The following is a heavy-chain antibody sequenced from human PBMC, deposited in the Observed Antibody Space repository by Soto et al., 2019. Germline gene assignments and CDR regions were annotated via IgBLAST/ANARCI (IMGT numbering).Heavy chain of an antibody. CDR2: IYYKGYT. J-gene: IGHJ6*02. CDR3: ARHPDYGGNYYYYGMDV. V-gene: IGHV4-39*01. Sequence: QLQLQESGPGLVKPSETLSLTCTSSGDSISDSSFYWAWIRQPPGKGLEWIGSIYYKGYTKYNPSRVRRVTITVDTSRNQFSLRLSSVTAADTAVYFCARHPDYGGNYYYYGMDVWGPGTTVIVSS. D-gene: IGHD4-17*01. CDR1: GDSISDSSFY.